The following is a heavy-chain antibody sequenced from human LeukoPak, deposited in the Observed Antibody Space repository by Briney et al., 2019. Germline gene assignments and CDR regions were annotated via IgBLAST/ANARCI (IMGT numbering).Heavy chain of an antibody. Sequence: PSETLSLTCGVYGGSFSTYHWIWIRQAPGKGLEWIGEINHRGSTNYNPSLKSPVTISVDTSKNQFSLKMSSVTAADTAVYYCARHPYVWGSYRYKAFDYWGQGTLVTVSS. D-gene: IGHD3-16*02. CDR3: ARHPYVWGSYRYKAFDY. CDR1: GGSFSTYH. J-gene: IGHJ4*02. CDR2: INHRGST. V-gene: IGHV4-34*01.